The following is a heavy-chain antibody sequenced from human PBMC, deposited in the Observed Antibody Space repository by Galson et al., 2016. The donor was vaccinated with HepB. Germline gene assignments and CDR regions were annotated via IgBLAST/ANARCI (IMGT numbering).Heavy chain of an antibody. V-gene: IGHV4-4*07. CDR3: AREGCSGGSCYSGYNWFDP. D-gene: IGHD2-15*01. J-gene: IGHJ5*02. CDR2: IYTSGST. CDR1: GDSISSHY. Sequence: ETLSLTCTVSGDSISSHYWSWIRQPAGKGLEWIGRIYTSGSTHYNPSLKSRVTMSVDTSKNQFSLKLTSVTAADTAVYYCAREGCSGGSCYSGYNWFDPWGQGTLVTVSA.